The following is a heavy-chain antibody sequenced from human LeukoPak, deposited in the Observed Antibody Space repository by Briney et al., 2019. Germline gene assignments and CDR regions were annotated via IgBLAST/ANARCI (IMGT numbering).Heavy chain of an antibody. J-gene: IGHJ6*02. CDR1: GYTFTSYD. CDR3: ASDGDYSNGMDV. CDR2: MNPNSGNT. Sequence: GASVKVSCKASGYTFTSYDINWVRQATGQGLEWMGWMNPNSGNTGYAQKFQGRVTMTRNTSISTAYMELSSLRSEDTAVYYCASDGDYSNGMDVWGQGTTVTVSS. D-gene: IGHD4-17*01. V-gene: IGHV1-8*01.